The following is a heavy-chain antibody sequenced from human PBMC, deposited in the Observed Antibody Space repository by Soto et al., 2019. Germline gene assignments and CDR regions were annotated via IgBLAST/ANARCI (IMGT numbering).Heavy chain of an antibody. CDR1: GFTFSSYA. CDR3: ARVGAIFGVVIINNWFDP. J-gene: IGHJ5*02. CDR2: ISGSGGST. D-gene: IGHD3-3*01. V-gene: IGHV3-23*01. Sequence: EVQLLESGGGLVQPGGSLRLSCAASGFTFSSYAMSWVRQAPGKGLEWVSAISGSGGSTYYADSVKGRFTISRDNSKNTLYLQMNSLRAEDTAVYYCARVGAIFGVVIINNWFDPWGQGTLVTVSS.